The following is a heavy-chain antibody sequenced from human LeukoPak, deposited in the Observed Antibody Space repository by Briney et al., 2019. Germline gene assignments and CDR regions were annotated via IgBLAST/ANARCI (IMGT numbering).Heavy chain of an antibody. J-gene: IGHJ4*02. D-gene: IGHD6-13*01. V-gene: IGHV3-30*18. CDR3: AKRGLAAALFR. CDR1: GFPFSSYG. CDR2: ISYDGSRK. Sequence: PGGSLRLSCAASGFPFSSYGMHWVRQAPGKGLEWVAVISYDGSRKYYADSVKGRFSISRDNSKNTLYLQMNSLRAEDTAVYYCAKRGLAAALFRWGQGTLVTVSS.